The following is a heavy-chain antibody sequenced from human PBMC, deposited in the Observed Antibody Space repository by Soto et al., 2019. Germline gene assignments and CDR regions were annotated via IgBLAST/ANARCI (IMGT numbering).Heavy chain of an antibody. D-gene: IGHD1-26*01. CDR1: GFTFSSYG. Sequence: QVQLVESGGGVVQPGRSLRLSCAASGFTFSSYGMHWVRQAPGKGLEWVAVISYDGSNKYYADSVKGRFTISRDNSKNTLYLQMNSLRAEDTAVYYCAKQGPYSGSYLYGMDVWGQGTTVTVSS. J-gene: IGHJ6*02. V-gene: IGHV3-30*18. CDR2: ISYDGSNK. CDR3: AKQGPYSGSYLYGMDV.